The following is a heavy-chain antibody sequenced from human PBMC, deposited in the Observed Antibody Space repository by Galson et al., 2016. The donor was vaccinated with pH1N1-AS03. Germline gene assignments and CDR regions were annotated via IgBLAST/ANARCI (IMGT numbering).Heavy chain of an antibody. CDR2: TYYRSEWYN. Sequence: CAISGDSVSSNTAAWNWIRQSPSRGLEWLGRTYYRSEWYNDYAVFVTSRITINPDTSKNQFFLQLNSVTPEDTAVYYCARDHLGAGPAFDYWGQGTLVTVSS. CDR1: GDSVSSNTAA. V-gene: IGHV6-1*01. J-gene: IGHJ4*02. CDR3: ARDHLGAGPAFDY. D-gene: IGHD1-26*01.